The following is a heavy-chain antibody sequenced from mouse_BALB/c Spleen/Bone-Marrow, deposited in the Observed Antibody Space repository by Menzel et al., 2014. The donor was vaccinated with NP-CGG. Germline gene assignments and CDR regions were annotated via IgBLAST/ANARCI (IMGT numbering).Heavy chain of an antibody. Sequence: QVQLKESGPELVKPGASVRISCKASGYTFTSYYIHWVKPRPGQGLEWIGWIYPGNVNTKYNEKFKGKATLTADKSSSTAYMQLSSLTSEDSAVYFCATYDYWGQGTTLTVSS. CDR3: ATYDY. V-gene: IGHV1S56*01. J-gene: IGHJ2*01. CDR2: IYPGNVNT. CDR1: GYTFTSYY.